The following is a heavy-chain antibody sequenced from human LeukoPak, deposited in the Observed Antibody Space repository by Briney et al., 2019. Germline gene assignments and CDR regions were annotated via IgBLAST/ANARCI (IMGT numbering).Heavy chain of an antibody. J-gene: IGHJ4*02. CDR1: GFTFSSYA. D-gene: IGHD6-13*01. CDR2: ISGSGGST. CDR3: AKAPGYTSSWLDY. Sequence: GGSLRLSCAASGFTFSSYAMSWVRQAPGKGLEWVSGISGSGGSTNYADFVKGRFTISRDNSKNTLFLQMNSLRAEDTAVYYCAKAPGYTSSWLDYWGQGTLVTVSS. V-gene: IGHV3-23*01.